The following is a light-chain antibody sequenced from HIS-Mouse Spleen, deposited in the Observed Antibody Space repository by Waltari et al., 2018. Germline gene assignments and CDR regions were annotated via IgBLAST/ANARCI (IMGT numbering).Light chain of an antibody. CDR3: YSTDSSGNHRV. J-gene: IGLJ2*01. Sequence: SYELTQPPSVSVSPGQTARITCSGDALPKKYAYLYPQKSGQAPGLVIYEDSKRPSGIPEGVSGASSGTMATVTISGAQVEDEADYYCYSTDSSGNHRVFGGGTKLTVL. CDR1: ALPKKY. V-gene: IGLV3-10*01. CDR2: EDS.